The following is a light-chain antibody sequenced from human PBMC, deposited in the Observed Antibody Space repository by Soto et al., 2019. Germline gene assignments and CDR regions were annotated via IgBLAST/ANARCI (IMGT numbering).Light chain of an antibody. CDR1: QSVLYSSNNKNY. Sequence: DIVMTQSPDSLAVSLGERATINCKSSQSVLYSSNNKNYLAWYQQKSGQPPKLLIYWASTRESGVPDRFSGSGSGTDFTLTITNLQAEDVAVYYCQQYYGSPLNFGGGPKVEIK. J-gene: IGKJ4*01. V-gene: IGKV4-1*01. CDR3: QQYYGSPLN. CDR2: WAS.